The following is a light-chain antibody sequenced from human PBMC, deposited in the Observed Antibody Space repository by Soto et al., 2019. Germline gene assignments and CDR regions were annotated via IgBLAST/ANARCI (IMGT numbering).Light chain of an antibody. CDR1: QSVSSKY. J-gene: IGKJ3*01. CDR3: QQYGSSLFT. V-gene: IGKV3-20*01. Sequence: EIVFTQSPATLSLSPGERATLSCGASQSVSSKYLAWYQQKPGQAPRVLIYGTSIRASGVPERFSGGGSGTDFTLTITRLEPEDFAVYYCQQYGSSLFTFGPGTKVDIK. CDR2: GTS.